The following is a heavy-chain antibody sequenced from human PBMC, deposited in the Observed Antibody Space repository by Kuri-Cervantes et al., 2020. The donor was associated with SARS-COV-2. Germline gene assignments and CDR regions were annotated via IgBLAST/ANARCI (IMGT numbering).Heavy chain of an antibody. D-gene: IGHD4-17*01. J-gene: IGHJ4*02. CDR3: ARAPTVTLDY. CDR2: ISSSGSTI. CDR1: GFTFSSYE. Sequence: GESLKSSCAASGFTFSSYEMNWVRQAPGTGLEWVSYISSSGSTIYYADTVKGRFTISRDNAKNSLYLQMNSLRAEDTAVYYCARAPTVTLDYWGQGTLVTVSS. V-gene: IGHV3-48*03.